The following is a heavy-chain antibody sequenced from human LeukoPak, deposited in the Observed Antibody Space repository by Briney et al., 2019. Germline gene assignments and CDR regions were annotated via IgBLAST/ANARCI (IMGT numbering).Heavy chain of an antibody. CDR3: AREAVAGTIYFQH. V-gene: IGHV4-30-2*01. Sequence: SQTLSLTCTVSGGSISSGGYYWSWIRQPPGRGLEWIGYIYHSGSTYYNPSLKSRVTISVDRSKNQFSLKLSSVTAADTAVYYCAREAVAGTIYFQHWGQGTLVTVSS. CDR2: IYHSGST. D-gene: IGHD6-19*01. J-gene: IGHJ1*01. CDR1: GGSISSGGYY.